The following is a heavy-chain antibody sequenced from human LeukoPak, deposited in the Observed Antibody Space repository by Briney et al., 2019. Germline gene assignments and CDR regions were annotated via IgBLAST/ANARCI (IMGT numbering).Heavy chain of an antibody. CDR3: ARDISPYYYDSSGYLY. V-gene: IGHV4-34*01. Sequence: SETLSLTCAVYGGSFSGYYWSWIRQPPGKGLEWIGEINHSGSTNYNPSLKSRVTISVDTSKNQFSLKLSSVTAADTAVYYRARDISPYYYDSSGYLYWGQGTLVTVSS. CDR1: GGSFSGYY. J-gene: IGHJ4*02. CDR2: INHSGST. D-gene: IGHD3-22*01.